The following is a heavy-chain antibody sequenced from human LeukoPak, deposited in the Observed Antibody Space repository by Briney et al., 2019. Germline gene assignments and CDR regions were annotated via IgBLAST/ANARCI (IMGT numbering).Heavy chain of an antibody. CDR1: GGSISSSSYY. D-gene: IGHD3-10*01. V-gene: IGHV4-39*07. CDR3: ARTLYYYGSGSYTLYGMDV. J-gene: IGHJ6*02. Sequence: SETLSLTCTVSGGSISSSSYYWGWIRQPPGKGLEWIGSIYYSGSTYYNPSLKSRVTISVDTSKNQFSLKLSSVTAADTAVYYCARTLYYYGSGSYTLYGMDVWGQGTTVTVSS. CDR2: IYYSGST.